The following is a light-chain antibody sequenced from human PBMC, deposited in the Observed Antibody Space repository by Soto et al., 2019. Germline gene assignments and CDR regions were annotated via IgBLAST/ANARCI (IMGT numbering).Light chain of an antibody. CDR1: SSDVGGYNY. CDR2: RNN. CDR3: AAWDDSLSGLYV. J-gene: IGLJ1*01. V-gene: IGLV2-11*01. Sequence: QSALTQPRSVSGSPGQSVTISCTGTSSDVGGYNYVSWYQQHPGKAPKLLIYRNNQRPSGVPDRFSGSKSGTSASLAISGLRSEDEADYYCAAWDDSLSGLYVFGTG.